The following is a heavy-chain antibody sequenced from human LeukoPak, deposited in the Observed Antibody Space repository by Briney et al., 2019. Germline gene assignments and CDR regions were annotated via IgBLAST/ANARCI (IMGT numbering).Heavy chain of an antibody. D-gene: IGHD1-26*01. Sequence: GASVKVSCKASGYTFTSYYMHWVRQAPGQGLEWMGIINPSGGSTSYAQKFQGRVSMTADTSTSTAYMEVRSLRSDDTAVYYCARSGRGTYYYFDLWGQGTLVTVSS. J-gene: IGHJ4*02. CDR1: GYTFTSYY. V-gene: IGHV1-46*01. CDR3: ARSGRGTYYYFDL. CDR2: INPSGGST.